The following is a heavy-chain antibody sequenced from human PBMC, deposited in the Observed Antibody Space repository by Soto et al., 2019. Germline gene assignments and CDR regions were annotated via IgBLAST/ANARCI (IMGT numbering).Heavy chain of an antibody. CDR3: ARVYGSSSAGDRCGMDV. CDR1: GFTFSSYW. Sequence: HPGGSLRLSCAASGFTFSSYWMHWVRQAPGKGLVWVSRINSDGSSTSYADSVKGRFTISRDNAKNTLYLQMNSLRAEDTAVYYCARVYGSSSAGDRCGMDVWGQGTTVTVSS. V-gene: IGHV3-74*01. CDR2: INSDGSST. J-gene: IGHJ6*02. D-gene: IGHD6-6*01.